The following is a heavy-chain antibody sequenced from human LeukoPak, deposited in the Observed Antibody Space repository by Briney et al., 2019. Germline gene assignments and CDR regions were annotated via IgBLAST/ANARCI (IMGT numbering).Heavy chain of an antibody. D-gene: IGHD3-22*01. Sequence: GGSLTLSCAASGFTFSDYTMNWVRQAPGKGLEWVSSISSSSSYIYYADSVKGRFNISRDNAKNTLYLQMNSLRAEDTAVYYCVHGYSFDYWGQGTLVTVSS. J-gene: IGHJ4*02. CDR1: GFTFSDYT. V-gene: IGHV3-21*01. CDR3: VHGYSFDY. CDR2: ISSSSSYI.